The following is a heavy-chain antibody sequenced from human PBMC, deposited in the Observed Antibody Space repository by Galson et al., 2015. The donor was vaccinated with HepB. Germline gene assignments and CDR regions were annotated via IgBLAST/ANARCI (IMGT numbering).Heavy chain of an antibody. CDR3: ARDSPIQDDYGDYGMDV. J-gene: IGHJ6*02. D-gene: IGHD4-17*01. V-gene: IGHV1-69*04. Sequence: SVKVSCKASGGTFSSYTISWVRQAPGQGLEWMGRIIPILGIANYAQKFQGRVTITADKSTSTAYMELSSLRSEDTAVYYCARDSPIQDDYGDYGMDVWGQGTTVTVSS. CDR2: IIPILGIA. CDR1: GGTFSSYT.